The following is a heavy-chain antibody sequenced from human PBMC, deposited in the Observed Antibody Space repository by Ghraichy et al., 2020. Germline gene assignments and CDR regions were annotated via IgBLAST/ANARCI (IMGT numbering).Heavy chain of an antibody. CDR1: GLTFSDAW. CDR2: IKPKSVGGTT. D-gene: IGHD3-10*01. J-gene: IGHJ4*02. CDR3: TDADFGLES. V-gene: IGHV3-15*01. Sequence: GGSLRLSCAASGLTFSDAWMSWVRQAPGKGLEWVGRIKPKSVGGTTEYAAPVKGRFTMSRDDSKNTMYLQMKSLKLEDTAVYFCTDADFGLESLGQGTLVTVSS.